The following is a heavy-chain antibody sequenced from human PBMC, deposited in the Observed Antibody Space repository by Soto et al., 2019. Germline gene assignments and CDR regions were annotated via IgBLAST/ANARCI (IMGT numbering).Heavy chain of an antibody. Sequence: PGGSLRLSCAASGFTFSSYAMHWVRQAPGKGLEWVAVISYDGSNKYYADSVKGRFTISRDNSKNTLYLQMNSLRAEDTAVYYCARAYYYDSSGYYGYWGQGTLVTVDS. D-gene: IGHD3-22*01. CDR1: GFTFSSYA. V-gene: IGHV3-30-3*01. CDR3: ARAYYYDSSGYYGY. J-gene: IGHJ1*01. CDR2: ISYDGSNK.